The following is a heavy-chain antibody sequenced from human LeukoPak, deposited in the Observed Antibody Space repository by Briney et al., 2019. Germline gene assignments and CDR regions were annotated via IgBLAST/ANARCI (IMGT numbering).Heavy chain of an antibody. Sequence: GGSLRLSCAASGFTFSSYAMSWVRQAPGKGLEWVSTISSSGGTTYYADSVKGRFTISRDSSKNTLYLQMSSLRAEDTALYYCAKDGMYSSSSSYYFDYWGQGTLVTVSS. CDR2: ISSSGGTT. V-gene: IGHV3-23*01. CDR3: AKDGMYSSSSSYYFDY. J-gene: IGHJ4*02. CDR1: GFTFSSYA. D-gene: IGHD6-6*01.